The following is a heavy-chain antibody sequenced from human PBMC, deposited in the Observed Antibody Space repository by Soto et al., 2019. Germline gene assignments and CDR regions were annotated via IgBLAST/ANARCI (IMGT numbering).Heavy chain of an antibody. V-gene: IGHV1-3*01. CDR2: INAGSGYT. CDR3: ARDRVSLAMFGVPVGVSKN. D-gene: IGHD3-3*01. CDR1: GYTFTTFA. J-gene: IGHJ4*02. Sequence: GASVKVSCKASGYTFTTFAMHWVRQAPGQRPEWLGWINAGSGYTKYSQNFQDRVTISSDTSASTAYMELSSLRSGDTAIYYCARDRVSLAMFGVPVGVSKNWGQGTLVTVSS.